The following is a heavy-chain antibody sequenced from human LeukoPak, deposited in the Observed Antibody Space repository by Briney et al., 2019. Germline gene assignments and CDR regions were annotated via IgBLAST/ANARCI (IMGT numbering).Heavy chain of an antibody. CDR2: IYYSGST. J-gene: IGHJ5*02. CDR3: ARFVVVVPAAKYNWFDP. V-gene: IGHV4-39*07. Sequence: SETLSLTCTVSGGSISSSSYYWGWIRQPPGKGLEWIGSIYYSGSTYYNPSLKSRVTISVDTSKNQFSLKLSSVTAADTAVYYCARFVVVVPAAKYNWFDPWGQGTLVTVSS. CDR1: GGSISSSSYY. D-gene: IGHD2-2*01.